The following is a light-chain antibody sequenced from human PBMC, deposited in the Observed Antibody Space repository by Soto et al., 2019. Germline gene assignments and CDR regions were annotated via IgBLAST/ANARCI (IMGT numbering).Light chain of an antibody. CDR2: ATS. Sequence: DIQMTQSPSSLSASVGDRVTITCRASQSISIYLNWYQQKPGKAPKLLIYATSSLQSGVPSRFIADGSGTDFTLTIISLQPEDFATYDCQQSSSTPPFTFGPVTKVYIK. J-gene: IGKJ3*01. V-gene: IGKV1-39*01. CDR1: QSISIY. CDR3: QQSSSTPPFT.